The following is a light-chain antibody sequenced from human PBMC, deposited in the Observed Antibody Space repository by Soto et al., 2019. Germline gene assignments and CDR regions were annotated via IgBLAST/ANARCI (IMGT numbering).Light chain of an antibody. V-gene: IGLV4-69*01. Sequence: QPVLTQSPSASAPLGASVKLTCTLSSGHSTYAIAWHQQQPEKGPRYLMKLNSDGSHNKGDGIPDRFSGSSSGAERYLTISSLQSEDEADYYCQTWVTGPPWVFGGGTKLTVL. J-gene: IGLJ3*02. CDR2: LNSDGSH. CDR1: SGHSTYA. CDR3: QTWVTGPPWV.